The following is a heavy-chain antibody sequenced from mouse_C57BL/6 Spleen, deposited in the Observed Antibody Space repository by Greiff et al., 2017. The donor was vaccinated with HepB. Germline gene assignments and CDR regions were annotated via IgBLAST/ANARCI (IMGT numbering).Heavy chain of an antibody. V-gene: IGHV1-82*01. Sequence: VQLQQSGPELVKPGASVKISCKASGYAFSSSWMNWVKQRPGKGLEWIGRIYPGDGDTNYNGKFKGKATLTADKSSSTAYMQLSSLTSEDSAVYFCAREPPYYGSSEGYFDYWGQGTTLTVSS. J-gene: IGHJ2*01. CDR3: AREPPYYGSSEGYFDY. CDR1: GYAFSSSW. CDR2: IYPGDGDT. D-gene: IGHD1-1*01.